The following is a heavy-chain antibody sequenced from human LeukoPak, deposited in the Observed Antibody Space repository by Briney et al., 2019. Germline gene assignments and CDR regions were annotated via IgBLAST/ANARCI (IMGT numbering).Heavy chain of an antibody. CDR2: ISGSGGST. CDR3: ARYFGGWYEDY. CDR1: GFTLSSYA. Sequence: GGSLRLSCAASGFTLSSYAMSWVRQAPGKGLEWVSAISGSGGSTYYADSVKGRFTISRDSSKNTLYLQMSSLRAEDTAVYYCARYFGGWYEDYWGQGTLVTVSS. D-gene: IGHD3-9*01. J-gene: IGHJ4*02. V-gene: IGHV3-23*01.